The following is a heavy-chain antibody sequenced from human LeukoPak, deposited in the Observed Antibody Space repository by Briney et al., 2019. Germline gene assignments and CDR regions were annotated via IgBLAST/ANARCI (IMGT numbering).Heavy chain of an antibody. Sequence: SETLSLTCTVSGYSISSGYYWGWIRQSPGKGLEWIGSIYHSGRSYYNPSLKSRVTISVDTSKNYFSLKLSSVTAADTAVYYCAREGASSSVGWFDPWGQGTLVTVSS. CDR1: GYSISSGYY. V-gene: IGHV4-38-2*02. D-gene: IGHD6-13*01. J-gene: IGHJ5*02. CDR3: AREGASSSVGWFDP. CDR2: IYHSGRS.